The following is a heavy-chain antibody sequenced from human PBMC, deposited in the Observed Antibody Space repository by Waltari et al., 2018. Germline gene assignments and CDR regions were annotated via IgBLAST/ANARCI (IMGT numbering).Heavy chain of an antibody. CDR3: ASGRDSAFDV. CDR2: AYYRSTWSN. Sequence: QFQLRQSGPGLMKPSQTLPLTCAISGDNVSSTGAAWNWIRQSPSRGLEWLGRAYYRSTWSNDYAVSVKGRITIYPDTSKNQFSLQLNSVTPEDTAVYYCASGRDSAFDVWGQGTLVTVSS. D-gene: IGHD3-10*01. CDR1: GDNVSSTGAA. J-gene: IGHJ3*01. V-gene: IGHV6-1*01.